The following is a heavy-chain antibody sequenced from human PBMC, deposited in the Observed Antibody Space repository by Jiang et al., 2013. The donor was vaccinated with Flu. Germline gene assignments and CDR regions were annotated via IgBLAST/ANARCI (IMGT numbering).Heavy chain of an antibody. D-gene: IGHD3-22*01. Sequence: GLVKPSETLSLTCTVSGGSVTSPTDYWGWIRQPPGKALEWIATIYYIGTTYYNPSLKSRVTMSLDMSRNQFSPNLRSVTAADTAIYYCARNSSSSPWFDPWGQGTKVVVSS. CDR2: IYYIGTT. V-gene: IGHV4-39*07. J-gene: IGHJ5*02. CDR1: GGSVTSPTDY. CDR3: ARNSSSSPWFDP.